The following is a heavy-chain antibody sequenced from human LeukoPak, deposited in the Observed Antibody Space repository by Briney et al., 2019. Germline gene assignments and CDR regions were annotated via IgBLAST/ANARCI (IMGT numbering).Heavy chain of an antibody. Sequence: GSSVKVSCKASGGTFSSYAISWVRQAPGQGLEWMGGIIPIFGTANYAQKFQGRVTITADKSTSTAYMELRSLRSDDTAVYYCARSLRWGNWYFDLWGRGTLVTVSS. CDR2: IIPIFGTA. J-gene: IGHJ2*01. V-gene: IGHV1-69*06. CDR3: ARSLRWGNWYFDL. D-gene: IGHD4-23*01. CDR1: GGTFSSYA.